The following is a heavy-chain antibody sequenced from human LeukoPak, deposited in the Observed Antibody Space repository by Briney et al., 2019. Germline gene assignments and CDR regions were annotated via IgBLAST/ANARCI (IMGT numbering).Heavy chain of an antibody. CDR3: AREVDRSFGY. CDR2: INQESTET. D-gene: IGHD2-15*01. CDR1: GFRFTGFW. V-gene: IGHV3-7*01. J-gene: IGHJ4*02. Sequence: GGSLRLSCAASGFRFTGFWMSWVRQAPGKGPEWVANINQESTETYYVDSVRGRFTISRDNAKNSLSLQMDSLRVEDTAVYYCAREVDRSFGYWGQGNLVTVSS.